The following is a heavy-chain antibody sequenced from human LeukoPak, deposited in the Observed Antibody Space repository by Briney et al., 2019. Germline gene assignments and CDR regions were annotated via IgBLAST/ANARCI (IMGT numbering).Heavy chain of an antibody. CDR1: GFTFSNYW. CDR3: ARGGGLDV. V-gene: IGHV3-7*03. J-gene: IGHJ6*02. Sequence: GGSLGLSCAASGFTFSNYWMNWARQARGKGLEWLASINHNGNVNYYVDSVKGRFTISRDNAKNSLYLQMSNLRAEDTAVYFCARGGGLDVWGQGTTVTVS. CDR2: INHNGNVN. D-gene: IGHD3-16*01.